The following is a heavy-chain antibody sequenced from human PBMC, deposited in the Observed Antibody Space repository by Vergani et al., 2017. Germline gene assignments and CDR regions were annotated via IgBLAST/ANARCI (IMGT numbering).Heavy chain of an antibody. V-gene: IGHV3-33*01. CDR1: GFTSNQYG. D-gene: IGHD1-14*01. CDR3: ARDLRLLYNRFDP. Sequence: QVQLVESGGGAVQPGRSLRLSCAASGFTSNQYGMHWVRQAPGKGLEWVAVTWYDGNNKQYADSVKGRFTISRDNSKSTMYLQMNSLRDEDTGVYYCARDLRLLYNRFDPWGQGTLVTVSS. J-gene: IGHJ5*02. CDR2: TWYDGNNK.